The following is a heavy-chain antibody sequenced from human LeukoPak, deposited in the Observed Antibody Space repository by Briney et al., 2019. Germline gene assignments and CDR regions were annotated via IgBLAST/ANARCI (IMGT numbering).Heavy chain of an antibody. J-gene: IGHJ4*02. CDR2: ISAYNGNT. V-gene: IGHV1-18*01. D-gene: IGHD6-19*01. CDR1: GYIFPSQV. CDR3: ARVLRDQWLLIDY. Sequence: ASVTVSCKASGYIFPSQVISCVGQAAGNGVEWMGWISAYNGNTNYAQKLQGRVTMTTDTSTSTAYMELRSLRSDDTAVYYCARVLRDQWLLIDYWGQGTLVTVSS.